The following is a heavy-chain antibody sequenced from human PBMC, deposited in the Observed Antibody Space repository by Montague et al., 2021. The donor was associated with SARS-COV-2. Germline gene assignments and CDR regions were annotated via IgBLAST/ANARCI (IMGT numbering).Heavy chain of an antibody. J-gene: IGHJ5*02. CDR3: ARDGGTVTTFLGVGYVRGGLNWFDP. CDR2: IYYSGST. Sequence: SETLSLTCTVSGGSIGSSNYYWGWIRQPPGKGLEWIGSIYYSGSTYYNPSLKSRVTISVDTSKNQFSLKLSSVTAADTAVYYCARDGGTVTTFLGVGYVRGGLNWFDPWGQGTLVTVSS. CDR1: GGSIGSSNYY. V-gene: IGHV4-39*07. D-gene: IGHD4-17*01.